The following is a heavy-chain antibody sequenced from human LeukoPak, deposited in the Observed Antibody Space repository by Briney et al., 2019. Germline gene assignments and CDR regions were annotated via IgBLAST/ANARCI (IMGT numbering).Heavy chain of an antibody. Sequence: GGSLRLSCAASGFTFSSYEMNWVRQAPGKGLERVSYISSSGGTIYYADSVKGRFTISRDNAKNSLYLQMNSLRAEDTAVYYCAREGASLGYYFDYWGQGTLVTVSS. D-gene: IGHD4/OR15-4a*01. J-gene: IGHJ4*02. CDR3: AREGASLGYYFDY. CDR2: ISSSGGTI. V-gene: IGHV3-48*03. CDR1: GFTFSSYE.